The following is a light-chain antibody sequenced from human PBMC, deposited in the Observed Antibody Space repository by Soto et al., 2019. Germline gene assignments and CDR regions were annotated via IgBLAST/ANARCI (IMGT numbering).Light chain of an antibody. CDR2: NVG. V-gene: IGLV2-11*01. CDR1: SSDVGGYNY. CDR3: CSYAGSYARV. J-gene: IGLJ1*01. Sequence: QSVLTQPRSVSGTPGQSVTISCTGTSSDVGGYNYVYWYQQHPGKAPKLMIYNVGKRPSGVPDRFSGSKSDTTASLTISGRQAEDEAVYCCCSYAGSYARVFGTGTKVTVL.